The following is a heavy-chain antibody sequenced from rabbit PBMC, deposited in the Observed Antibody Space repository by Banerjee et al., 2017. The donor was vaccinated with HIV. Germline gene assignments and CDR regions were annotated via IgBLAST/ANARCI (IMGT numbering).Heavy chain of an antibody. CDR1: GFSFSSSYY. CDR2: IYTGSSVRT. CDR3: ASNYAGYPGYGLTRLDL. V-gene: IGHV1S40*01. Sequence: QSLEESGGDLVKPGASLTLTCTASGFSFSSSYYMCWVRQAPGKGPEWIACIYTGSSVRTNYASWAKGRFTISRSTSLNTVTLQMTSLTAADTATYFCASNYAGYPGYGLTRLDLWGPGTLVTVS. D-gene: IGHD7-1*01. J-gene: IGHJ3*01.